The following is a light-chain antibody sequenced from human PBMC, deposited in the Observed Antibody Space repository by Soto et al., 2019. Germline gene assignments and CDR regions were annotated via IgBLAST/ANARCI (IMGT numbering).Light chain of an antibody. Sequence: QSVLTQPPSVSGSLGQSVTISCTGTSSDVGTYNRVSWYQQAPGTAPKLMIYEVSNRPSGVPDRFSGSKSGNTASLTISGLQAEDEADYYCSSYTNSNHWVFGGGTKLTVL. CDR2: EVS. V-gene: IGLV2-18*02. CDR3: SSYTNSNHWV. J-gene: IGLJ3*02. CDR1: SSDVGTYNR.